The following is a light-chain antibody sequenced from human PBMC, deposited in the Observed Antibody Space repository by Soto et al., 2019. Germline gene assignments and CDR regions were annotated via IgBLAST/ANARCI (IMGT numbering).Light chain of an antibody. J-gene: IGKJ2*01. CDR2: AAS. V-gene: IGKV1-8*01. CDR1: QGIRSY. Sequence: AIRMTQSPSSLSASTGDRVTITCRASQGIRSYLAWYQQKPGKAPKLLIYAASTLQSGVPSRFSGSGSGTDFTLTISCLQSEDFATYYCQQYYSYPYTFGQKTKLEIK. CDR3: QQYYSYPYT.